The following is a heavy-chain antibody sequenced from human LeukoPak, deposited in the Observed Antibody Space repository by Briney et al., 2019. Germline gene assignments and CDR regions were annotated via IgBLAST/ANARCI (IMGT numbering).Heavy chain of an antibody. CDR3: ASRGYSYGLFDY. D-gene: IGHD5-18*01. V-gene: IGHV4-39*01. Sequence: SETLSLTCTVSGGSISSSSYYWGWIRQPPGTGLEWIGSIYYSGSTYYNPSLKSRVTISVDTSKNQFSLKLSSVTAADTAVYYCASRGYSYGLFDYWGQGTLVTVSS. CDR2: IYYSGST. CDR1: GGSISSSSYY. J-gene: IGHJ4*02.